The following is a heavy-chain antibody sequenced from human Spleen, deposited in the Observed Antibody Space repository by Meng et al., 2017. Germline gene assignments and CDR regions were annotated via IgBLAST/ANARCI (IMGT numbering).Heavy chain of an antibody. D-gene: IGHD3-10*01. CDR2: ISSSSSYI. Sequence: GGSLRLSCAASGFTFSSYSMNWVRQAPGKGLEWVSSISSSSSYIYYADSVKGRFTISRDNAKNSLYLQMNSLRAEDTAVYYCARAVWGSGSYYYYYGMDVWGQGTTVTVSS. CDR3: ARAVWGSGSYYYYYGMDV. V-gene: IGHV3-21*01. CDR1: GFTFSSYS. J-gene: IGHJ6*02.